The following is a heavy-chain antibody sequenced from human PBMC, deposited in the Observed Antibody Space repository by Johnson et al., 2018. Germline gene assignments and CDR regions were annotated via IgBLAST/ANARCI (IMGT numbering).Heavy chain of an antibody. CDR3: ASGGGSYSAFDI. CDR1: GFTFDDYG. V-gene: IGHV3-20*01. Sequence: VQLVESGGGLVQPGGSLRLSCAASGFTFDDYGMSWVRQAPGKGLEWVSGFNWNGGSTGYAGSVKGRFTISRDNAKNSVYLQMNSLSAEDTALYRCASGGGSYSAFDIWGQGTMVTVSS. CDR2: FNWNGGST. J-gene: IGHJ3*02. D-gene: IGHD1-26*01.